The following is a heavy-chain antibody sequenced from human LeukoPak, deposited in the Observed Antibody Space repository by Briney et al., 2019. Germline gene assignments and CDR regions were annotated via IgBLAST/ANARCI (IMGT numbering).Heavy chain of an antibody. CDR1: GLSFSNYW. CDR3: ASAYTYVRLGDH. D-gene: IGHD3-16*01. V-gene: IGHV3-74*01. Sequence: GGSLRLSCEVSGLSFSNYWMHWARQAPGKGLVWVARTNLHGTAVDYADSVKGRFIISRDNAKNTLFLQMNSLRVEDTAVYYCASAYTYVRLGDHWGQGTLVTVSS. CDR2: TNLHGTAV. J-gene: IGHJ4*02.